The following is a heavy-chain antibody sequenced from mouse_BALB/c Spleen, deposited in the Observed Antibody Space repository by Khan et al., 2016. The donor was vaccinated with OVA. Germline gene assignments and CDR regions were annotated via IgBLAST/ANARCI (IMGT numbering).Heavy chain of an antibody. CDR2: ISYSGSP. CDR1: GYSITSDYA. J-gene: IGHJ4*01. V-gene: IGHV3-2*02. D-gene: IGHD1-1*01. CDR3: ARQNYYGYAMDY. Sequence: EVQLQESGPGLVKPSQSLSLTCTVTGYSITSDYAWNWIRQFPGNKLEWMGYISYSGSPSYNPSLRSRISITRDTSKNQFFLQLNSVTTEDTATFYCARQNYYGYAMDYWGKGTSVTVSS.